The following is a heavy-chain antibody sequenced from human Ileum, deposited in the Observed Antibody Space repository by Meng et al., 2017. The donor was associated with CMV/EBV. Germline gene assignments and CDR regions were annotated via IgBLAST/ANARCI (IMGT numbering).Heavy chain of an antibody. D-gene: IGHD6-13*01. CDR3: AKASGWYGKYAFDS. Sequence: GESLKISCKTSGFTFARYCMNWVRQAPGRGLEWVSLIYSSGFSARYVDSVKGRFTISRNNSASTLYLQMDNLRAEDTAVYYCAKASGWYGKYAFDSWGQGTTVTVSS. CDR1: GFTFARYC. V-gene: IGHV3-23*03. CDR2: IYSSGFSA. J-gene: IGHJ4*01.